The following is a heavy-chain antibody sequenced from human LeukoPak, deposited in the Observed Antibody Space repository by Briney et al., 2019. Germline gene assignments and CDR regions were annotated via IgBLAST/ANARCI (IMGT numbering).Heavy chain of an antibody. D-gene: IGHD5-24*01. CDR2: IYYSGNI. CDR1: NGSISSGGYY. CDR3: ARNRDGFFPDEEP. V-gene: IGHV4-31*03. J-gene: IGHJ5*02. Sequence: PSETLSLTCSVSNGSISSGGYYWSWIRRHPRKGLEWIGYIYYSGNIYYNPSLKSRLTISMDTSKNQFSLKLRSVTAADTAVYYCARNRDGFFPDEEPWGQGTLVTVSS.